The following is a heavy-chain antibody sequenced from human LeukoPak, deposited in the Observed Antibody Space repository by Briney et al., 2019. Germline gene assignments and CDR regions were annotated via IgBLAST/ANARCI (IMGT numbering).Heavy chain of an antibody. CDR1: GGSISSSSYY. V-gene: IGHV4-39*07. J-gene: IGHJ5*02. Sequence: SETLSLTCTVSGGSISSSSYYWGWIRQPPGKGLEWIGSIYYSGSTYYNPSLKSQVTISVDTSKNQFSLKLSSVTAADTAVYYCARDSRQWLVQNWFDPWGQGTLVTVSS. CDR2: IYYSGST. CDR3: ARDSRQWLVQNWFDP. D-gene: IGHD6-19*01.